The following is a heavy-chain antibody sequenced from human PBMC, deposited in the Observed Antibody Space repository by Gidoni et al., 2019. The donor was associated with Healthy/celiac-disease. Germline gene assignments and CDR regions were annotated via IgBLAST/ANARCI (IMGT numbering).Heavy chain of an antibody. D-gene: IGHD6-19*01. Sequence: EVQLVESGGGLVKPGGSLRLSCAASGFTFSSYSMNWVRQAPGKGLEWVSSISSSSSYIYYADSVKGRFTISRDNAKNSLYLQMNSLRAEDTAVYYCARDGKYSSGWDNDAFDIWGQGTMVTVSS. J-gene: IGHJ3*02. CDR3: ARDGKYSSGWDNDAFDI. CDR1: GFTFSSYS. V-gene: IGHV3-21*01. CDR2: ISSSSSYI.